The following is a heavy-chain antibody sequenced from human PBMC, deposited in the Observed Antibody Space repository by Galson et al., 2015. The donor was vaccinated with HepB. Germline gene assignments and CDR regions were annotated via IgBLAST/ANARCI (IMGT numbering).Heavy chain of an antibody. V-gene: IGHV3-7*03. CDR2: INQHGSSK. Sequence: SLRLSCAASGFTFSDYYMEWVRKAPGKGLEWVAHINQHGSSKYYVDSVKGRFTISRDNATDSVFLQLDSLRAEDTAVYFGARRVRLVRGIITKPDYFYGMDVWGQGTTVTVAS. CDR3: ARRVRLVRGIITKPDYFYGMDV. CDR1: GFTFSDYY. J-gene: IGHJ6*02. D-gene: IGHD3-10*01.